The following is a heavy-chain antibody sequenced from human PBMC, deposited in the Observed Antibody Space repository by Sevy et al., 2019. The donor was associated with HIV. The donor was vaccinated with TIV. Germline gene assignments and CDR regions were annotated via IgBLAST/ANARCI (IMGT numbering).Heavy chain of an antibody. CDR2: IRRKAVGGTT. V-gene: IGHV3-49*04. CDR3: TCGESMTILSPSDY. CDR1: GFIFGDYA. Sequence: GGSLRLSCIASGFIFGDYAMNWVRQAPGKGLEWVGFIRRKAVGGTTQDAESVKGRFTITRDDSKIIAYLQMKSMKTEATAVYYCTCGESMTILSPSDYWGQGTLVTVSS. J-gene: IGHJ4*02. D-gene: IGHD3-3*01.